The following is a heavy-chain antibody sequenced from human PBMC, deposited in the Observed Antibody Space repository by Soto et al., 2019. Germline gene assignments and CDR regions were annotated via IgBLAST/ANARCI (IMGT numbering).Heavy chain of an antibody. CDR2: IYHSGST. J-gene: IGHJ4*02. V-gene: IGHV4-30-2*01. CDR1: GGSISSGDYS. Sequence: PSETLSLTCAVSGGSISSGDYSWSWIRQPPGKGLEWIGYIYHSGSTYYNPSLKSRVTMSMDRSKNHFSLKLSSVTAADTAVYYCARGRYFDWLPGYWGQGTLVTVS. CDR3: ARGRYFDWLPGY. D-gene: IGHD3-9*01.